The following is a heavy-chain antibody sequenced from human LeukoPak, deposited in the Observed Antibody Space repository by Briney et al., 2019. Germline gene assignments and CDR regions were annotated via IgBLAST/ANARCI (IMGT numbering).Heavy chain of an antibody. V-gene: IGHV4-34*01. D-gene: IGHD3-22*01. Sequence: KPSETLSLTCAVYGGSFSGYYWSWIRQPPGKGLEWIGEINHSGGTNYNPSLKSRVTISVDTSKNQFSLKLSSVTAADTAVYYCARGNDSSGFYFDYWGQGTLVTVSS. J-gene: IGHJ4*02. CDR2: INHSGGT. CDR3: ARGNDSSGFYFDY. CDR1: GGSFSGYY.